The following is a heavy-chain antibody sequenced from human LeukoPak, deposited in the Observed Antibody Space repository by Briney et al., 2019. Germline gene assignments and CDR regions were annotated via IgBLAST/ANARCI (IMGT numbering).Heavy chain of an antibody. Sequence: GGSLRLSWAASGFTFSSYWMSWVRQAPGKGLEWVANIKQDGSEKYYVDAVKGRFTISRDNAKNSLYLQMNSLRAEDTAVYYCARDLADYGFDYWGQGTLVTVSS. D-gene: IGHD4-17*01. CDR1: GFTFSSYW. CDR2: IKQDGSEK. V-gene: IGHV3-7*01. J-gene: IGHJ4*02. CDR3: ARDLADYGFDY.